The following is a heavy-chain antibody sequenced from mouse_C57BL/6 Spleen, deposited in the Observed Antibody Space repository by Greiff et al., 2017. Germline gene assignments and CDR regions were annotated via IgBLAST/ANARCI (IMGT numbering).Heavy chain of an antibody. CDR3: AIEYEYVGFAY. Sequence: VQLQQPGAELVKPGASVTVSCKASGYTFTSYWMHWVKQRPGQGLEWIGRINPSDSDTNYNQKFKGKATVTVDKSSSTAYMQLSSLTSEDSSVYYCAIEYEYVGFAYWGQGTLVTVAA. V-gene: IGHV1-74*01. J-gene: IGHJ3*01. CDR1: GYTFTSYW. CDR2: INPSDSDT. D-gene: IGHD2-4*01.